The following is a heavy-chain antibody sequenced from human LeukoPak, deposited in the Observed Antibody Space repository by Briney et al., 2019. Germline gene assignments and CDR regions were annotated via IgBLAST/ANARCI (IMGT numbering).Heavy chain of an antibody. Sequence: APVKVSCKTSVSTFTIYGISWVRQAPGQGLEWMGLISAYGNTNYAQNLQGRVTMTTNTSTSTAYMELRSLRSDDTAVYYCARGIIGYYFDYWGQGTPVTVSS. CDR2: ISAYGNT. J-gene: IGHJ4*02. D-gene: IGHD2-15*01. CDR3: ARGIIGYYFDY. CDR1: VSTFTIYG. V-gene: IGHV1-18*01.